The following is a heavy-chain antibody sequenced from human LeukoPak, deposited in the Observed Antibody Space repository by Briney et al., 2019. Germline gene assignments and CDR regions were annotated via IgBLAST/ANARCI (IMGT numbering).Heavy chain of an antibody. CDR2: IRSSGSTI. J-gene: IGHJ4*02. D-gene: IGHD2-2*01. V-gene: IGHV3-11*04. Sequence: GGSLRLSCAASGSTFSDYYMSWIRQAPGKGLEWVSYIRSSGSTIYYADSVKGRFTISRDNAKNSLYLQMNSLRAEDTAVYYCARVDCSSTSCYEFDYWGQGTLVTVSS. CDR1: GSTFSDYY. CDR3: ARVDCSSTSCYEFDY.